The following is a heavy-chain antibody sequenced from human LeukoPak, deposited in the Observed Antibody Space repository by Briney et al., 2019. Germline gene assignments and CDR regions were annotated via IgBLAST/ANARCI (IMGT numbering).Heavy chain of an antibody. Sequence: GASVKVSCKASGYTFTSYYMHWVRQAPGQGLEWMGIINPSGGSTSYAQKFQGRVTMTSDTSTRTVYMELSSLTSEDTAVFYCARRAPAGRCFDFWGQGTLLTVSS. V-gene: IGHV1-46*01. CDR1: GYTFTSYY. D-gene: IGHD6-13*01. CDR2: INPSGGST. J-gene: IGHJ4*02. CDR3: ARRAPAGRCFDF.